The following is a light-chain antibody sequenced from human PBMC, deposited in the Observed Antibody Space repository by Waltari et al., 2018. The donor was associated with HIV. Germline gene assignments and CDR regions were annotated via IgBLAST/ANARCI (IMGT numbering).Light chain of an antibody. J-gene: IGKJ5*01. CDR3: QQYNKWRIT. CDR1: ENVINN. CDR2: GVS. Sequence: EILMTQSPTTVSVFPGENATLSCTASENVINNLAWYQQRSGQAPRLLIHGVSNRATGVPVRFSGSGSETNFTLTISSLQPEDFATYYCQQYNKWRITVGQGTRLEIK. V-gene: IGKV3-15*01.